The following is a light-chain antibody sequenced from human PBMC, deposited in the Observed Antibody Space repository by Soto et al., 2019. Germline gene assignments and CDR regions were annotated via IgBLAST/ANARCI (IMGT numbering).Light chain of an antibody. CDR2: DAF. J-gene: IGKJ5*01. Sequence: EIVLTQSPSTLSLSPGERATLSCRASQSVTSYLAWYQQKPDQAPRLLIYDAFNRATGIPARFSGSGSGTDFTLTISSLEPEDFAVYYCQQRSDWPLTFGPGTRLEN. CDR1: QSVTSY. V-gene: IGKV3-11*01. CDR3: QQRSDWPLT.